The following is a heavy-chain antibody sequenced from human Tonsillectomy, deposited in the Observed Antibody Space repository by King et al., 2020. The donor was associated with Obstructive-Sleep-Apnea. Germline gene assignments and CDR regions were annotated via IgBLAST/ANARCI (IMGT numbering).Heavy chain of an antibody. CDR1: GGSISSYY. D-gene: IGHD3-22*01. V-gene: IGHV4-59*01. J-gene: IGHJ3*02. CDR2: ISYSGST. CDR3: ARKNPTYYYDSSGYDDAFDI. Sequence: VQLQESGPGLVKPSETLSLTCTVSGGSISSYYWSWIRQPPGKGLEWIGYISYSGSTNYNPSLKSRVPISVDTSKNQFSLKLSSVTAADTAVYYCARKNPTYYYDSSGYDDAFDIWGQGTMVTVSS.